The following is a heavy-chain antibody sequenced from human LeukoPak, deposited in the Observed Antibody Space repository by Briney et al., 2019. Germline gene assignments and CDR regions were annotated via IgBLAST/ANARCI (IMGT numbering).Heavy chain of an antibody. CDR3: ARQYVGAFDF. CDR2: TYYKSKWYN. J-gene: IGHJ4*02. Sequence: SQTLSLTCAISGDSASSNTAAWSWIRQSPSRGLEWLGRTYYKSKWYNDYAVSVKSRITINPDTSKNQFSLRLNSVTPEDTAMYYCARQYVGAFDFWGQGALVTVFS. D-gene: IGHD1-26*01. CDR1: GDSASSNTAA. V-gene: IGHV6-1*01.